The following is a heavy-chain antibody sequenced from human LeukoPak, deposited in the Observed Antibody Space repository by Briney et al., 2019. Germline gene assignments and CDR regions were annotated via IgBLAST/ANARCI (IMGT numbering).Heavy chain of an antibody. Sequence: ASVKVSCKASGGTFSSYAISWVRQAPGQGLEWMGRIIPIFGTANCAQKFQGRVTITTDESTSTAYMELSSLRSEDTAVYYCARTTWATYSTRRWFDPWGQGTLVTVSS. V-gene: IGHV1-69*05. CDR3: ARTTWATYSTRRWFDP. J-gene: IGHJ5*02. CDR2: IIPIFGTA. CDR1: GGTFSSYA. D-gene: IGHD6-13*01.